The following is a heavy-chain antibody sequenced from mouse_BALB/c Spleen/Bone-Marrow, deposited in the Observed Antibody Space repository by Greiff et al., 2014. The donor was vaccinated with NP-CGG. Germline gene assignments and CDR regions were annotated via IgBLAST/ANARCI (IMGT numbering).Heavy chain of an antibody. CDR2: ITSVGVYT. Sequence: EVKLVESGGGLVKPGGSLKLSCAASGFTFSSYTMSWVRQTPEKRLEWVATITSVGVYTYYPDSVKGRFTISRDNAKNTLYLQMNSLKSEDTAMYYCTRDLYDGYSYYAMDYWGQGTSVTVSS. J-gene: IGHJ4*01. V-gene: IGHV5-6-4*01. D-gene: IGHD2-3*01. CDR1: GFTFSSYT. CDR3: TRDLYDGYSYYAMDY.